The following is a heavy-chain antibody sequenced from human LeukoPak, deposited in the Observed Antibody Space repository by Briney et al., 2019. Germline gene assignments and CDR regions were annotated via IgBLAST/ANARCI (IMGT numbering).Heavy chain of an antibody. CDR1: GSNFGDYS. D-gene: IGHD3-3*01. CDR3: TRDHDFWRGPLDV. CDR2: VRREGYGGTT. V-gene: IGHV3-49*03. J-gene: IGHJ6*04. Sequence: PGGSLRLSCTASGSNFGDYSLSWFRQAPGVGLEWVAFVRREGYGGTTEYAGSVEGRYTISRDDSKSIAYLQTNSLNTEDTGVYYCTRDHDFWRGPLDVWGKGTTVTVSS.